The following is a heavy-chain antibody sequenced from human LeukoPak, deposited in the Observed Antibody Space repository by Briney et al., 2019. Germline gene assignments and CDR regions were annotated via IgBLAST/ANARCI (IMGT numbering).Heavy chain of an antibody. CDR2: ITGSVGSP. CDR1: GFTFNIYA. CDR3: ATEEWYRFDN. J-gene: IGHJ4*02. D-gene: IGHD2-8*01. V-gene: IGHV3-23*01. Sequence: GGSLRLSCAASGFTFNIYAMTWVRQAPGKGLEWVSTITGSVGSPYYADSVKGRFTISRDNAKSSLYLQMNSLRAEDTAVYYCATEEWYRFDNWGQGTLVTVSS.